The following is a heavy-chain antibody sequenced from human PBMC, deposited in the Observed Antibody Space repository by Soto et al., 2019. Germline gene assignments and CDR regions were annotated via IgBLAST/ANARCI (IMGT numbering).Heavy chain of an antibody. CDR2: ISYDGSNK. Sequence: GGSLRLSCAASGFTFSSYAMHWVRQAPGKGLEWVAVISYDGSNKYYADSVKGRFTISRDNSKNTLYLQMNSLRAEDTAVYYSARDWDCGGDCYFSLRGKDVWGQGTTVTISS. CDR3: ARDWDCGGDCYFSLRGKDV. J-gene: IGHJ6*02. V-gene: IGHV3-30-3*01. D-gene: IGHD2-21*02. CDR1: GFTFSSYA.